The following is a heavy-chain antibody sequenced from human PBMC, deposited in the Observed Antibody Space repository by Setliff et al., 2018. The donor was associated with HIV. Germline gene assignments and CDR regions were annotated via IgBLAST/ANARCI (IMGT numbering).Heavy chain of an antibody. J-gene: IGHJ5*02. CDR3: ARLRAAGTVHYFDP. CDR1: GGSIRSIDYF. D-gene: IGHD6-13*01. V-gene: IGHV4-39*01. Sequence: PSETLSLTCTVSGGSIRSIDYFWGWIRQPPGKGLEWLGNIGNIYYGGTTYYNPSLKGRITISVFTSSQQLSLTLTSVTPAATAVYYCARLRAAGTVHYFDPWGQGTQVTVSS. CDR2: IYYGGTT.